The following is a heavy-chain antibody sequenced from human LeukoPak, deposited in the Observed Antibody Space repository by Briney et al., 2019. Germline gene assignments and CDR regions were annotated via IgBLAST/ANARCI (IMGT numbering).Heavy chain of an antibody. CDR3: ARGPRSSSGYYEFDY. J-gene: IGHJ4*02. D-gene: IGHD3-22*01. CDR2: MNPNSGGT. V-gene: IGHV1-2*06. CDR1: GYTFTGYY. Sequence: ASVKVSCKASGYTFTGYYMHWVRQAPGQGLEWMGRMNPNSGGTYYAQKFQDRVTMTRDTSISTAYMELSRLTSDDTAVYYCARGPRSSSGYYEFDYWGQGTLVTVSS.